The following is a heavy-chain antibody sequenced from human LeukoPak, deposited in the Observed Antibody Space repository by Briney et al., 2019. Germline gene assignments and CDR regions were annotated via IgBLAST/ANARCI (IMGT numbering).Heavy chain of an antibody. Sequence: SETLSLTCTVSGGSISSYYWSWIRQPPGKGLEWIGYIYYSGSTNYNPSLKSRVIISVDTSKNQFTLKLSSVTAADTAVYYCARSHDSSENAFDIWGQGTMVTVSS. D-gene: IGHD3-22*01. CDR1: GGSISSYY. CDR3: ARSHDSSENAFDI. V-gene: IGHV4-59*01. CDR2: IYYSGST. J-gene: IGHJ3*02.